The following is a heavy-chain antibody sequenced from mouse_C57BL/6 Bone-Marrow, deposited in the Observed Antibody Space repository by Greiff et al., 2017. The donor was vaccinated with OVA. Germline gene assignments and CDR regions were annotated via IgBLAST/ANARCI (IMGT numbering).Heavy chain of an antibody. J-gene: IGHJ4*01. V-gene: IGHV1-81*01. D-gene: IGHD2-3*01. CDR1: GYTFTSYG. CDR2: IYPRSGNT. CDR3: ARDGYSNAMDY. Sequence: VLLQQSGAELARPGASVKLSCTASGYTFTSYGISWVKQRTGQGLEWIGEIYPRSGNTYYNEKFKGKATLTADKSSSTAYMELRSLTSEDSAVDFCARDGYSNAMDYWGQGTSVTVSS.